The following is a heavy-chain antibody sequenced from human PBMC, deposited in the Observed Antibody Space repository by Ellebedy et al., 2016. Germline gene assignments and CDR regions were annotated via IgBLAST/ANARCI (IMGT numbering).Heavy chain of an antibody. CDR1: GYTFTGYY. V-gene: IGHV1-2*02. Sequence: ASVKVSXXASGYTFTGYYMHWVRQAPGQGLEWMGWINPNSGGTNYAQKFQGRVTMTRDTSISTAYMELSRLRSDDTAVYYCARTGRYSGSTDASDVWGQGTMVTVSS. CDR3: ARTGRYSGSTDASDV. CDR2: INPNSGGT. J-gene: IGHJ3*01. D-gene: IGHD3-10*01.